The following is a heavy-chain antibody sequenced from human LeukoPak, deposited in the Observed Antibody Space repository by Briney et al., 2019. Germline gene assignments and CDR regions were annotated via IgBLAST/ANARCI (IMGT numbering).Heavy chain of an antibody. CDR2: IYSSGST. J-gene: IGHJ4*02. V-gene: IGHV4-61*02. D-gene: IGHD3-10*01. Sequence: SQTLSLTCTVSGGSITNPSYYWSWIRQPAGKGLEWMGRIYSSGSTNYNPSLKSRVTLSIDTSTNQCSLKVNAVTAADTAVYYCARGTSYGSGSYEYFDYWGQGTLVTVSS. CDR3: ARGTSYGSGSYEYFDY. CDR1: GGSITNPSYY.